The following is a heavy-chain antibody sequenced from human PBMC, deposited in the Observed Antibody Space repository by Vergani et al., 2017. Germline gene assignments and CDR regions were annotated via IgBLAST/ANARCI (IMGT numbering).Heavy chain of an antibody. D-gene: IGHD3/OR15-3a*01. CDR3: ARGETRTDWLDP. Sequence: QVLLQESGPGLVKPSETLSLTCTVSGGSVDSRKHYWGWIRQPPGKGLEWIGTVSYSGATYYTPSLKNRVKVSLNTSENQFSLQMSSVTAADTAVYYCARGETRTDWLDPWGQGTQVIVSS. V-gene: IGHV4-39*01. J-gene: IGHJ5*02. CDR2: VSYSGAT. CDR1: GGSVDSRKHY.